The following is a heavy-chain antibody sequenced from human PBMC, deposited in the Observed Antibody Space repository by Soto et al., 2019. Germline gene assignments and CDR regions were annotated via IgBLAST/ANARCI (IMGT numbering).Heavy chain of an antibody. V-gene: IGHV1-18*01. CDR1: GYTFTSYG. Sequence: QVQLVQSGAEMKKPGASVKVSCKASGYTFTSYGISWVRQAPGQGLEWMGWISAYNGNTHYAQKLQXSXTVXTDTSTSTAYMELRSLRSDDTAVYYCAREPNYFDYWGQGTLVTVSS. J-gene: IGHJ4*02. CDR3: AREPNYFDY. CDR2: ISAYNGNT.